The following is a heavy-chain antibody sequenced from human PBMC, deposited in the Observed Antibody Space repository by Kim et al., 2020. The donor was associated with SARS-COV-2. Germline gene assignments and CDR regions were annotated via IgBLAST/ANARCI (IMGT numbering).Heavy chain of an antibody. V-gene: IGHV3-21*01. D-gene: IGHD6-13*01. CDR3: ARVPGIAAAGA. J-gene: IGHJ5*02. CDR2: YI. Sequence: YIDYADSVKSRFTITRDNAKNSLYLQMNSLRAEDTAVYYCARVPGIAAAGAWGQGTLVTVSS.